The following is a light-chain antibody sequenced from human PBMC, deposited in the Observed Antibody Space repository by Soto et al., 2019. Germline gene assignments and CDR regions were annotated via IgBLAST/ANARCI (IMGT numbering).Light chain of an antibody. J-gene: IGKJ2*01. Sequence: ELVLTQSPGTLSLSPGERATLSCRASQSVKSTYLAWYQKKPGQAPRLLIYGASSRATGIPDRFSGSGSGTDFTLTISRLEAEDFAVYYCQHYGSSPANTFGRGTKLEIK. CDR1: QSVKSTY. V-gene: IGKV3-20*01. CDR3: QHYGSSPANT. CDR2: GAS.